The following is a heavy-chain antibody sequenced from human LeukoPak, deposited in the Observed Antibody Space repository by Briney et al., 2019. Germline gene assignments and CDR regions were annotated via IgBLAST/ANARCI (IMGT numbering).Heavy chain of an antibody. V-gene: IGHV3-30*02. CDR2: IWYDGTNK. J-gene: IGHJ4*02. D-gene: IGHD5-18*01. CDR3: AKSYSYGYDY. Sequence: PGGSLRLSCVASGFTFSTYGMHWVRQAPGRGLDWVAFIWYDGTNKYYADSVKGRFIISRDNSKNTLYLQMNSLRLEDTAVYYCAKSYSYGYDYWGQGTLVTVSS. CDR1: GFTFSTYG.